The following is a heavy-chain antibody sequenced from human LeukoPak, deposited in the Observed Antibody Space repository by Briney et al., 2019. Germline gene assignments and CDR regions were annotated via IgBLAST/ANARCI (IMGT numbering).Heavy chain of an antibody. CDR2: INHGGST. CDR1: GGSFSGYY. D-gene: IGHD3-3*01. Sequence: SETLSLTCAVYGGSFSGYYWSWIRQPPGEGLEGIGEINHGGSTIYNPSLKSRVTISVDTSKTQFSLKLSSVTAADTAVYYCARASYYDFWSGYYTSRAFDIWGQGTMVTVSS. J-gene: IGHJ3*02. CDR3: ARASYYDFWSGYYTSRAFDI. V-gene: IGHV4-34*01.